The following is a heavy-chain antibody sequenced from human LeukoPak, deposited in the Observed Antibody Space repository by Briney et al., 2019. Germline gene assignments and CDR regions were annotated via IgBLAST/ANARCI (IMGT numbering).Heavy chain of an antibody. V-gene: IGHV3-48*04. J-gene: IGHJ4*02. Sequence: GGSLRLSCAASGFTFSSYSMNWVRQAPGKGLEWVSSISSSSSTIYYADSVKGRFTISRDNAKNSLYLQMNSLRAEDTAVYYCARGMSYYDSSGYYYGGGQGTLVTVSS. D-gene: IGHD3-22*01. CDR2: ISSSSSTI. CDR1: GFTFSSYS. CDR3: ARGMSYYDSSGYYYG.